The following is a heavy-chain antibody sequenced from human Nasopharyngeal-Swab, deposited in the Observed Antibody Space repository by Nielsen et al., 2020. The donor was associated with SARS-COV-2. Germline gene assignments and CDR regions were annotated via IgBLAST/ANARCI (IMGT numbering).Heavy chain of an antibody. V-gene: IGHV4-34*01. CDR2: INHSGST. Sequence: SETLSLTCAVYGGSFSGYYWSWIRQPPGKGLEWIGEINHSGSTNYNPSLKSRVTISVDTSKNQFSLKLSSVTAADTAVYYCARGRRRGYSGYDSGYYYYYYGMDVWGQGTTVTVSS. J-gene: IGHJ6*02. D-gene: IGHD5-12*01. CDR1: GGSFSGYY. CDR3: ARGRRRGYSGYDSGYYYYYYGMDV.